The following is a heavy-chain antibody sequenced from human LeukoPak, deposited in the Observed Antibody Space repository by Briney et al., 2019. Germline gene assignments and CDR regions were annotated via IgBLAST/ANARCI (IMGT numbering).Heavy chain of an antibody. CDR1: GYSFTSYW. J-gene: IGHJ4*02. D-gene: IGHD2-15*01. CDR2: IYPGDPDT. V-gene: IGHV5-51*01. Sequence: GESLKISCKGSGYSFTSYWIGWVRQMPGKGLERMGIIYPGDPDTRYSPSFQGQVTISADKSISTAYLQWSSLKASDTAMYYCARGYCSGGSCYDYWGQGTLVTVSS. CDR3: ARGYCSGGSCYDY.